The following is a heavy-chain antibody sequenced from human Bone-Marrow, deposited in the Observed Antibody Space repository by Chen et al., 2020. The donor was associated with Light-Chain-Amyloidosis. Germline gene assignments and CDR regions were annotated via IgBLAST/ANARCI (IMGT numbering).Heavy chain of an antibody. J-gene: IGHJ4*02. Sequence: EVQLVESGGGLVQPGGSLRLSCTVSGFTFSTYSMSWVRQAPGKGLEWVSSGASIRGISYYADAVNGRFTISRDNSKNTVYLQMNSRRAEDTAVYYCAKSRDCCAGSCYLSGGYYFDYWGQGTLVSVSS. CDR1: GFTFSTYS. D-gene: IGHD2-15*01. CDR2: GASIRGIS. CDR3: AKSRDCCAGSCYLSGGYYFDY. V-gene: IGHV3-23*04.